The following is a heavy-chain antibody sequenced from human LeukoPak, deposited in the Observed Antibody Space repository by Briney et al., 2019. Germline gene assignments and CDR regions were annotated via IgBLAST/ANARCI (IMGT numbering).Heavy chain of an antibody. CDR1: GGTFSSYA. V-gene: IGHV1-69*13. CDR3: ATALCSGGSCYLDY. J-gene: IGHJ4*02. D-gene: IGHD2-15*01. Sequence: SVKVSCKASGGTFSSYAISWVRQAPGQGLEWMGGIIPMFGTANYAQKFQGRVTITADESTSTAYMELSSLRSEDTAVYYCATALCSGGSCYLDYWGQGTLVTVSS. CDR2: IIPMFGTA.